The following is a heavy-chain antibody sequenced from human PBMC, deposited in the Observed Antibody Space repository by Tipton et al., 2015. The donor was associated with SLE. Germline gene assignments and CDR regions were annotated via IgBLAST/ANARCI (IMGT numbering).Heavy chain of an antibody. V-gene: IGHV4-39*07. CDR2: IYYSGST. CDR1: GGSISSSTYY. CDR3: ARDGSRYYFDY. J-gene: IGHJ4*02. Sequence: TLSLTCIVSGGSISSSTYYWGWIRQPPGKGLEWIGNIYYSGSTYYNPSLKSRVTISVDTSKNQFSLKLSSVTAADTAVYYCARDGSRYYFDYWGQGTLVTVSS.